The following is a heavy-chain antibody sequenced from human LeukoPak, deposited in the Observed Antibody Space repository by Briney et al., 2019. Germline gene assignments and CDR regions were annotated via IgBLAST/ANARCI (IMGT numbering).Heavy chain of an antibody. CDR1: GFTFSSYA. D-gene: IGHD2-15*01. V-gene: IGHV3-23*01. J-gene: IGHJ4*02. Sequence: GGSLRLSCAASGFTFSSYAMSWVRQAPGKGLEWVSAIRGSGGSTYYADSVKGRFTISRDNSKNTLYLQMNSLRAEDTAVYYCAKDIVVVVAAPDYWGQGTLVTVSS. CDR3: AKDIVVVVAAPDY. CDR2: IRGSGGST.